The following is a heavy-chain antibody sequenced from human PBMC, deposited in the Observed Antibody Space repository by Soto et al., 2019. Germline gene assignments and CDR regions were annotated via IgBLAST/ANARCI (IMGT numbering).Heavy chain of an antibody. CDR3: ARVAYYDSSGYNHFDY. J-gene: IGHJ4*02. Sequence: EVQLVESGGGLVQPGGSLRLSCAASGFTFSSYWMHWVRQAPGKGLAWVSRINSDGSSTSYADSVKGRFTISRDNAKNTLYLQMNSLRAEDTAVYYCARVAYYDSSGYNHFDYWGQGTLVTVSS. CDR2: INSDGSST. D-gene: IGHD3-22*01. V-gene: IGHV3-74*01. CDR1: GFTFSSYW.